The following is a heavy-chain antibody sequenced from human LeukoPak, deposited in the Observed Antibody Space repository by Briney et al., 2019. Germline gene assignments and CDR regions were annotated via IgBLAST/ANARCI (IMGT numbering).Heavy chain of an antibody. CDR1: GDSFSGFY. Sequence: SETLSLTCVVYGDSFSGFYWTWVRQVPGKGLEWIGEISYSGTPRYNPSLNSRITITLDTSKKQISLNLSPVTAADTAVYYCVRGNVKHYHSVADEYYYYMDVWGKGTAVIVTS. CDR3: VRGNVKHYHSVADEYYYYMDV. V-gene: IGHV4-34*01. CDR2: ISYSGTP. D-gene: IGHD2/OR15-2a*01. J-gene: IGHJ6*03.